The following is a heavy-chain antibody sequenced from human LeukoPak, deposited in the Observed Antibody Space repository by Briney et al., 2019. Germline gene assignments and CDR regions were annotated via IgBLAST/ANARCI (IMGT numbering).Heavy chain of an antibody. J-gene: IGHJ6*02. V-gene: IGHV3-66*01. CDR1: GLTGSSNF. D-gene: IGHD1-1*01. CDR3: ASSGTASRGAMDV. CDR2: IYSGGST. Sequence: GGSLRLSCAASGLTGSSNFMTWVRQAPGKGLEWVSAIYSGGSTFYAASVRGRFNISRDNSRKTMFLQMSSLRVEDAAVYYCASSGTASRGAMDVWGQGTTVTVSS.